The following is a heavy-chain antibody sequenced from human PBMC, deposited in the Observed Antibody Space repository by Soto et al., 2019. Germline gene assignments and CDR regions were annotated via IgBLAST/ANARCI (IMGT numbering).Heavy chain of an antibody. CDR1: GFPFNDYY. CDR2: ISPKSTFR. CDR3: VRGGGGGLFEH. D-gene: IGHD2-21*01. Sequence: GGSLRLSCATSGFPFNDYYMTCIRQAPGKGLEWLSHISPKSTFRNYADSVKGRFTISRDNTESSLFLQMNSLGVDDTAVYSCVRGGGGGLFEHWGQGVLVTVSS. V-gene: IGHV3-11*06. J-gene: IGHJ4*02.